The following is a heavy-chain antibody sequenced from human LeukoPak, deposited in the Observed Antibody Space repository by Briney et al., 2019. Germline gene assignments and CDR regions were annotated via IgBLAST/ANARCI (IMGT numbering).Heavy chain of an antibody. V-gene: IGHV3-11*01. Sequence: GGSLRLSCAASGFTFSDYYMSWIRQAPGKGLEWVSYISSSGSTIYYADSVKGRFTISRDNAKNSLYLQMNSLRAEDTAVYYCARGTGSGSRIYYGMDVWGQGTTVTVSS. J-gene: IGHJ6*02. CDR2: ISSSGSTI. CDR1: GFTFSDYY. D-gene: IGHD3-10*01. CDR3: ARGTGSGSRIYYGMDV.